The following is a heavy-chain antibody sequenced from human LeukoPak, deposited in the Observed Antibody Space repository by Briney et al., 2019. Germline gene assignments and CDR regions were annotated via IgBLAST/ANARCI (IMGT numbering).Heavy chain of an antibody. CDR3: ARGHIAAAGRFDY. D-gene: IGHD6-13*01. V-gene: IGHV1-69*04. Sequence: ASVKVSCKASGGTFSSYAISWVRQAPGQGLEWMGRIIPILGIANYAQKFQGRVTMTRDTSTSTVYMELSSLRSEDTAVYYRARGHIAAAGRFDYWGQGTLVTVSS. CDR2: IIPILGIA. J-gene: IGHJ4*02. CDR1: GGTFSSYA.